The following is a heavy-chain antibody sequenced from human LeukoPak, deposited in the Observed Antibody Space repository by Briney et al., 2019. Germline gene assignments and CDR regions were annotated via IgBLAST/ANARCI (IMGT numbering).Heavy chain of an antibody. Sequence: GGSLRLSCAASGFTFSSYGMSWVRQAPGKGLEWVAVISYDGSNKYYADSVKGRFTISRDNSKNTLYLQMNSLRAEDTAVYYCARYCSSTSCRHFDYWGQGTLVTVSS. CDR3: ARYCSSTSCRHFDY. D-gene: IGHD2-2*01. CDR1: GFTFSSYG. CDR2: ISYDGSNK. V-gene: IGHV3-30*03. J-gene: IGHJ4*02.